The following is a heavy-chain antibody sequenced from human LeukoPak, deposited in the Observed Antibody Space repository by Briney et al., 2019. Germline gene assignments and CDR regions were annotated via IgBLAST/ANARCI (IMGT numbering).Heavy chain of an antibody. Sequence: GGSLRLSCAASGFTFSSYAMRWVRQAPGKGGEGVAAISGSGGSTYSADSVKGRFTISRDNSKNTLYLQMNSLRAEDTAVYYCAKTTVTRRVDILTGYSYYYGMDVWGQGTTVTVSS. D-gene: IGHD3-9*01. CDR2: ISGSGGST. CDR1: GFTFSSYA. J-gene: IGHJ6*02. CDR3: AKTTVTRRVDILTGYSYYYGMDV. V-gene: IGHV3-23*01.